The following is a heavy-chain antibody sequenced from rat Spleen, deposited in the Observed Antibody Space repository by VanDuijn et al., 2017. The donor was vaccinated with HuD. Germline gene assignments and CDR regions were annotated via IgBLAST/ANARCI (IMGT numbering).Heavy chain of an antibody. CDR2: ITSGGNNI. J-gene: IGHJ4*01. CDR3: ATGGYYDGIYYSVYVMDA. D-gene: IGHD1-12*02. Sequence: EVQLVETGGGLVQPGRSLKLSCVASGFTFSSYWMYWIRQAPGKGLEWVATITSGGNNIYYPDSVKGRFPISRDNAKSTLYLQMDSLRSEDTATYYCATGGYYDGIYYSVYVMDAWAQGASVTVSS. CDR1: GFTFSSYW. V-gene: IGHV5-58*01.